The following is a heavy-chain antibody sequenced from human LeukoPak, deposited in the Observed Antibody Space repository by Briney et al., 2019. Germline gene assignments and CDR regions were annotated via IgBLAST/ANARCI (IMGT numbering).Heavy chain of an antibody. D-gene: IGHD3-3*01. J-gene: IGHJ4*02. CDR3: ARSFTIFGVVPYYFDY. V-gene: IGHV7-4-1*02. CDR1: GYTFTSYA. CDR2: INTNTGNP. Sequence: ASVKVSCKASGYTFTSYAMNWVRQAPGQGLEWMGWINTNTGNPTYAQGFTGRFVFSLDTSVSTAYLQISSLKAEDTAVYYCARSFTIFGVVPYYFDYWGQGTLVTVSS.